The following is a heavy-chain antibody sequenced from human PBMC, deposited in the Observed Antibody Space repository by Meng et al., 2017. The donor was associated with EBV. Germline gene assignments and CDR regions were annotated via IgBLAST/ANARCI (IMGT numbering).Heavy chain of an antibody. CDR3: VRGPPVGVPGPGDY. CDR1: GYAFTSYI. D-gene: IGHD2-21*01. J-gene: IGHJ4*02. CDR2: INVGVGYT. Sequence: PVECGAQWENPWAFGKVSFKASGYAFTSYILHWVRQAPGQRLEWMGWINVGVGYTKYSQKFQGKVTISSDTSATTGYMELSSLRSEDTAVYYCVRGPPVGVPGPGDYWGQGTLVTVSS. V-gene: IGHV1-3*01.